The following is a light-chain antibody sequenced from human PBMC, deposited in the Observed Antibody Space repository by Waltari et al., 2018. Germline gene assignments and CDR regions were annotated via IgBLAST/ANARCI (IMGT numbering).Light chain of an antibody. Sequence: DIQMTHSPSSLSASAGDTVTITCRPSQAITNHLAWYQQKPGKAPKPLIYYAGNLESGVSSRFSGSGSGTEFTLTISSLQPEDVATYFCQQYDSVPLTFGGGTKVGIK. CDR1: QAITNH. V-gene: IGKV1-16*01. CDR3: QQYDSVPLT. J-gene: IGKJ4*01. CDR2: YAG.